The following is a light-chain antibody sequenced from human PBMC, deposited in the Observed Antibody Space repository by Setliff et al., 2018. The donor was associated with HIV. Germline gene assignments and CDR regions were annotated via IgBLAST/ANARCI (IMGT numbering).Light chain of an antibody. Sequence: LTQPASVSGSPGQSITISCIGTSSDVGGYDFVSWYQQRPGKAPKLIIFDVTERPSGVSHRFSGSKSGNTASLTISGLQTEDEADYFCASYKSPATYVFGIGTKVTVL. CDR1: SSDVGGYDF. J-gene: IGLJ1*01. CDR2: DVT. CDR3: ASYKSPATYV. V-gene: IGLV2-14*03.